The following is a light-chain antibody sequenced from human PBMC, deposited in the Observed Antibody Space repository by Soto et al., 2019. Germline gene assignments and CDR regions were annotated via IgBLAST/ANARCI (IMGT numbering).Light chain of an antibody. CDR3: SSYAGSNPLV. Sequence: QSALTQPPSASGSPGQSVTISCTGTSSDVGGYNYVSWYQQHPGKAPQLMIYEVSKRPSGAPDRFSGSKSGNTASLTVSGLQAEDEADYYCSSYAGSNPLVFGGGTNLTVL. J-gene: IGLJ2*01. V-gene: IGLV2-8*01. CDR1: SSDVGGYNY. CDR2: EVS.